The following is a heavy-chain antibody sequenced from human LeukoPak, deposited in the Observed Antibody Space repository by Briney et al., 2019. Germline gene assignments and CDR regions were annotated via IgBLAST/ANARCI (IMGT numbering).Heavy chain of an antibody. CDR1: GLTFSSYA. CDR3: AKDHFSATSAYYFDS. D-gene: IGHD3-3*02. V-gene: IGHV3-23*01. CDR2: ISGSGGST. J-gene: IGHJ4*02. Sequence: GGSLRLSCAASGLTFSSYAMSWVRQAPGKGLEWVSAISGSGGSTYYADSVKGRFTISRDSSKNTLYLQMNSLRAEDTAVYYCAKDHFSATSAYYFDSWGQGTLVTVSS.